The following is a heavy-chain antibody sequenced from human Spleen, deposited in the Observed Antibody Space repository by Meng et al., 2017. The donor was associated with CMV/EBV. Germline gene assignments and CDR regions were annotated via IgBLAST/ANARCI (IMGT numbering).Heavy chain of an antibody. CDR3: VHRSGPNTRGVPNWLDP. Sequence: QITLKESGPTLVKPTQTLTLTCNFSGFSLSTSGVGVGWIRQPPGKALEWLALIYWDDDKRYSPSLISRLTITKDTSKNQVVLIMTNMDPVDTGTYYCVHRSGPNTRGVPNWLDPWGQGTLVTVSS. CDR1: GFSLSTSGVG. D-gene: IGHD2-2*01. J-gene: IGHJ5*02. V-gene: IGHV2-5*02. CDR2: IYWDDDK.